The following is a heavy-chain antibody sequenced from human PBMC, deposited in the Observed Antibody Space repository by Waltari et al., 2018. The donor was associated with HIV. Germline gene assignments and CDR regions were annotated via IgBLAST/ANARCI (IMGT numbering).Heavy chain of an antibody. J-gene: IGHJ4*02. Sequence: EVQLVESGGGLVKPGGSLGLSLAASGFTFGGYSMNWVRQAPGKGLEWVSFISSSSSYIYYGDSVKGRFTISRDNAKNSLFLQMNSLRVEDTAVYYCARSPGIAATNLIDYWGQGTLVTVSS. CDR1: GFTFGGYS. CDR2: ISSSSSYI. V-gene: IGHV3-21*01. CDR3: ARSPGIAATNLIDY. D-gene: IGHD2-15*01.